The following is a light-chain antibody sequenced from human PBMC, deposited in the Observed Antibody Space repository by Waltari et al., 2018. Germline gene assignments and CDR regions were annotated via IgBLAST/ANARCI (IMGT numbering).Light chain of an antibody. CDR2: KAS. V-gene: IGKV1-5*03. CDR3: QQRGNWPSGYT. Sequence: DIQMTQSPSTLSASVGDRVTITCRASQSISSWLAWYQQKPGKAPKLLIYKASSLESGVPSRFSGSGSGTEFTLTISSLQPDDFATYYCQQRGNWPSGYTFGQGTKLEIK. J-gene: IGKJ2*01. CDR1: QSISSW.